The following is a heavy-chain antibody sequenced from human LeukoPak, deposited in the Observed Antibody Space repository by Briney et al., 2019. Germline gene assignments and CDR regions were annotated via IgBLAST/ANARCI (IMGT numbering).Heavy chain of an antibody. J-gene: IGHJ4*02. CDR3: ARDSQHLNFDH. Sequence: GGSLRLSCAVSGFTFSNYWMNWVRQAPGKGLEWVANIKEDGSGKYYVDSVKGRFTISRDNAKNSLYLQMDSLRAEDTAVYYCARDSQHLNFDHWGQGTLVTVSS. V-gene: IGHV3-7*04. CDR1: GFTFSNYW. D-gene: IGHD3-3*02. CDR2: IKEDGSGK.